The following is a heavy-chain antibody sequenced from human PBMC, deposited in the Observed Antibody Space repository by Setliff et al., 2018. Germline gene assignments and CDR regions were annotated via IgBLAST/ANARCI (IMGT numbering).Heavy chain of an antibody. J-gene: IGHJ4*02. CDR2: INHSGTS. Sequence: PSETLSLTCAVSGYSISSGYHWTWIRQSPGKGLEWIGEINHSGTSNYNPSLKSRVTISVDTSKNQFSLKLSSVTAADTAVYYCARGRAGHSGHWGQGTLVTVSS. CDR3: ARGRAGHSGH. V-gene: IGHV4-38-2*01. D-gene: IGHD6-19*01. CDR1: GYSISSGYH.